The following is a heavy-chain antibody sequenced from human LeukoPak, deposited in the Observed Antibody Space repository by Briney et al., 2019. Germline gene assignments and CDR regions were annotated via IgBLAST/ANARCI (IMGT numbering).Heavy chain of an antibody. Sequence: GGSLRLSCAASGFTFSSYGMHWVRQAPGKGLEWVAVISHDGSNIYYGDSVKGRFSISRDNSKNTLYLQMNSLRVEDTAVYYCAKDPYCVVVATGNYLDPWGQGTLVTVSS. CDR1: GFTFSSYG. J-gene: IGHJ5*02. CDR3: AKDPYCVVVATGNYLDP. V-gene: IGHV3-30*18. CDR2: ISHDGSNI. D-gene: IGHD2-15*01.